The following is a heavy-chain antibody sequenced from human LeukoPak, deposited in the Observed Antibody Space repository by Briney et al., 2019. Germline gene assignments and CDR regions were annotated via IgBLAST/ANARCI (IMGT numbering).Heavy chain of an antibody. Sequence: SVKVSCKASGGTFSSYAISWVRQAPGQGLEWMGGIIPIFGTANYAQKFQGRVTITADESTSTAYMELSSLRSEDTAVYYCARGSNDFTNWFDTWGQGTLVTVSS. CDR3: ARGSNDFTNWFDT. J-gene: IGHJ5*02. D-gene: IGHD3-3*01. CDR2: IIPIFGTA. CDR1: GGTFSSYA. V-gene: IGHV1-69*13.